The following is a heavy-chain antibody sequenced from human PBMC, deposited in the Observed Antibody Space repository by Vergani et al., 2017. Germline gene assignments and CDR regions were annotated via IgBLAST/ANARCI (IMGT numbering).Heavy chain of an antibody. D-gene: IGHD4-17*01. J-gene: IGHJ3*02. Sequence: EVQLVESGGGLVKPGGSLRLSCAASGITFSSYSMNWVRQAPGKGLEWVSSISSSSSYIYYADSVKGRFTISRDNAKNSLYLQMNSLRAEDTAVYYCARGVTTVTTLDIWGQGTMVTVSS. V-gene: IGHV3-21*01. CDR3: ARGVTTVTTLDI. CDR1: GITFSSYS. CDR2: ISSSSSYI.